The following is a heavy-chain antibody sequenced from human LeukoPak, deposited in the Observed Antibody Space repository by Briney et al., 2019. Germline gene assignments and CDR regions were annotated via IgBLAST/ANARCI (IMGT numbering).Heavy chain of an antibody. CDR3: VSRTESSATGPFDY. D-gene: IGHD1-1*01. Sequence: GGSLRLSCAASGFTFSDYYMSWIRQAPGKGLEWVSSISSSDYTISYTDSVKGRFTISGDIANNSLYLQMNSLRAEDTAVYYCVSRTESSATGPFDYWGQGTLVTVSS. J-gene: IGHJ4*02. V-gene: IGHV3-11*01. CDR2: ISSSDYTI. CDR1: GFTFSDYY.